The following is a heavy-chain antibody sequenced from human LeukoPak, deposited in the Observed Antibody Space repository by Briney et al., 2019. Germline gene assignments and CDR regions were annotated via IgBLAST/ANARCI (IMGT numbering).Heavy chain of an antibody. D-gene: IGHD5-24*01. J-gene: IGHJ4*02. CDR3: ARDYKYAFDN. Sequence: GGSLRLSYAASGFTFSDYSMNWDRQAPGKGLEWISYIGIDSGNTNYADSVKGRFTISGDKAKNSLYLQMNSLRVEDTAVYYCARDYKYAFDNWGQGTLVTVSS. CDR1: GFTFSDYS. V-gene: IGHV3-48*01. CDR2: IGIDSGNT.